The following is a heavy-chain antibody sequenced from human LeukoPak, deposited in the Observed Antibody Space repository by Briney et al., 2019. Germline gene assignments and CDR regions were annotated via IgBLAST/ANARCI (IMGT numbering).Heavy chain of an antibody. CDR3: ASESGSYNDAFDI. CDR2: IIPILGIA. J-gene: IGHJ3*02. V-gene: IGHV1-69*02. CDR1: GGTFSSYT. D-gene: IGHD1-26*01. Sequence: LVKVSCTASGGTFSSYTISWVRQAPGQGLEWMGRIIPILGIANYAQKFQGRVTITADKSTSTAYMELSSLRSEDTAVYYCASESGSYNDAFDIWGQGTMVTVSS.